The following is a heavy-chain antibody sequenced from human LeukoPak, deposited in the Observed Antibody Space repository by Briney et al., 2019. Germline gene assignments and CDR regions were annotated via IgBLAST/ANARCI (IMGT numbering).Heavy chain of an antibody. CDR2: ISAYNGNT. J-gene: IGHJ4*02. Sequence: GASVKVSCKASGYTFTSYGISWVRQAPGQGLEWMGWISAYNGNTNYAQKLQGRVTMTTDTSTSTAYMELRSLRSDDTAVYHCARDWGLAAPYYFDYWGQGTLVTVSS. CDR3: ARDWGLAAPYYFDY. V-gene: IGHV1-18*01. D-gene: IGHD6-6*01. CDR1: GYTFTSYG.